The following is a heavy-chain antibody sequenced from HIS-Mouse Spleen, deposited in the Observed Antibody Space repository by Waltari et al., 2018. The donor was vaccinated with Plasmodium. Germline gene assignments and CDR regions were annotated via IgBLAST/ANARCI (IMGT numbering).Heavy chain of an antibody. CDR1: GFTFSSYG. Sequence: QVQLVESGGGVVQPGRSLRLSCAASGFTFSSYGMHWVRQVPGKGLWGVDVILYEGSKKYESASGKGRFTISRDKSKNTRYLQLNSLRAEDTAVYYCAKVAQGTRDAFDIWGQGTMVTVSS. D-gene: IGHD2-8*01. V-gene: IGHV3-33*03. CDR2: ILYEGSKK. CDR3: AKVAQGTRDAFDI. J-gene: IGHJ3*02.